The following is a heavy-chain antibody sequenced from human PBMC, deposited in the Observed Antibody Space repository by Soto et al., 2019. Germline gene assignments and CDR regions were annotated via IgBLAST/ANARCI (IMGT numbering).Heavy chain of an antibody. J-gene: IGHJ4*02. V-gene: IGHV1-18*01. D-gene: IGHD3-10*01. CDR2: ISAYNGNT. CDR1: GYTFTSYG. CDR3: ARGPTAYYYGSGSHAY. Sequence: ASVKVSCKASGYTFTSYGISWVRQAPGQGLEWMGWISAYNGNTNYAQKLQGRVTMTTDTSTSTAYMELRSLRSDDTAVYYCARGPTAYYYGSGSHAYWGQGTLVTVSS.